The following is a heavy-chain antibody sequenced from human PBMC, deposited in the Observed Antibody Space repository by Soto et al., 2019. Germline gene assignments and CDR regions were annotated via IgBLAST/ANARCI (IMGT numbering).Heavy chain of an antibody. V-gene: IGHV3-21*01. Sequence: GGSLRLSCAASGFTFSSYSMNWVRQAPGKGLEWVSSISSSSSYIYYADSVKGRFTISRDNAKNSLYLQMNSLRAEDTAVYYCARDYYGSGSHFPFFVYWGKETLVTVSS. J-gene: IGHJ4*02. CDR2: ISSSSSYI. CDR3: ARDYYGSGSHFPFFVY. D-gene: IGHD3-10*01. CDR1: GFTFSSYS.